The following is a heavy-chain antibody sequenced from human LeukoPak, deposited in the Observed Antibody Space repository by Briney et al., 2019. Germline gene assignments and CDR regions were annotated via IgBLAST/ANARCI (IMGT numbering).Heavy chain of an antibody. CDR2: IIPIFGTA. J-gene: IGHJ4*02. Sequence: EASVKVSCKASGGTFSSYAISWVRQAPGQGLEWMGRIIPIFGTANYAQKFQGRVTITTDESTSTAYMELSSLRSEGTAMYYCAREEDYDILTGIPRNDYWGQGTLVTVSS. CDR1: GGTFSSYA. V-gene: IGHV1-69*05. CDR3: AREEDYDILTGIPRNDY. D-gene: IGHD3-9*01.